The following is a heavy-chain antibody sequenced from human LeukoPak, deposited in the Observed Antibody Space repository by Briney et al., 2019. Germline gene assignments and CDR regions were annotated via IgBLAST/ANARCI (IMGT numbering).Heavy chain of an antibody. Sequence: GGSPRLSCAASGFTVSTSYMAWVRQAPGKGLEWVSVLYVGGGSYYADSVRGRFIISRDISKDTVYLQMNSLRGEDTAVYYCARVQTIAGLFSWYWGLGTLVTVSS. D-gene: IGHD5-24*01. CDR3: ARVQTIAGLFSWY. J-gene: IGHJ4*02. CDR1: GFTVSTSY. V-gene: IGHV3-66*01. CDR2: LYVGGGS.